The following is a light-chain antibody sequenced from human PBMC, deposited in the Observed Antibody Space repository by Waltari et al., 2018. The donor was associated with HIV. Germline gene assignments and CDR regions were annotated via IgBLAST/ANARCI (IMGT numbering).Light chain of an antibody. CDR1: QSISSW. CDR3: QHYDTFPYS. J-gene: IGKJ2*01. V-gene: IGKV1-5*03. Sequence: DIQMTQSPSTLSASVGDRVTITCRASQSISSWLAWYQQKAGKAPKFLIYEASNLESGVPSRFSVTGSGTEFTLTINSLQPDDFATYYCQHYDTFPYSFGQGTRLEIK. CDR2: EAS.